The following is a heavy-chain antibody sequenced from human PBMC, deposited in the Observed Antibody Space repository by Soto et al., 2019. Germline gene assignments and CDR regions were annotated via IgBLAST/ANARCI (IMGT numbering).Heavy chain of an antibody. CDR3: ARWLQLHGEYYFDY. Sequence: ASVKVSCKASGYTFTSYGISWVRQAPGQGLEWMGWISAYNGNTNYAQKLQGGVTMTTDTSTSTAYMELRSLRSDDTAVYYCARWLQLHGEYYFDYWGQGTLGTVSS. D-gene: IGHD5-12*01. J-gene: IGHJ4*02. CDR1: GYTFTSYG. CDR2: ISAYNGNT. V-gene: IGHV1-18*01.